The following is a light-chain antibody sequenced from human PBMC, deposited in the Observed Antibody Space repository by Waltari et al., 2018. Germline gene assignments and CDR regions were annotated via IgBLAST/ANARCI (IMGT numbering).Light chain of an antibody. CDR2: GAS. CDR3: QQYGSSPPWT. J-gene: IGKJ1*01. Sequence: EIVFTQSPGTLSLSPGESATLSCRASQSVSSTYLAWYQQKPGQAPRLLIYGASSRATGIPDRFSGSGSGTDFTLTISRLEPEDFAVYYCQQYGSSPPWTFGQGTKVEIK. CDR1: QSVSSTY. V-gene: IGKV3-20*01.